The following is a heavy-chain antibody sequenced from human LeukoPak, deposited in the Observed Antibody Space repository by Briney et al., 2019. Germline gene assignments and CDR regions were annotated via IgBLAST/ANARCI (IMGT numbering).Heavy chain of an antibody. CDR1: GFTVRSNY. CDR3: AKHKGPLAAAGTDY. V-gene: IGHV3-53*01. CDR2: IYGGGSV. J-gene: IGHJ4*02. Sequence: GGSLRLSCAASGFTVRSNYMSWVRQAPGKGLEWVSIIYGGGSVFYADSVKGRFTISRDNSKNTLYVQMNSLRAEDTAVYYCAKHKGPLAAAGTDYWGQGTLVTVSS. D-gene: IGHD6-13*01.